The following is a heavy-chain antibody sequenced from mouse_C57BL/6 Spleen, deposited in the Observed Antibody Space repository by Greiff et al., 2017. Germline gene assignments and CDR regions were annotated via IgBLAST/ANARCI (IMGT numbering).Heavy chain of an antibody. J-gene: IGHJ3*01. D-gene: IGHD2-5*01. CDR3: ARSYYSNYVWFAY. CDR2: IHPNSGST. CDR1: GYTFTSYW. V-gene: IGHV1-64*01. Sequence: VQLQQPGAELVKPGASVKSSCKASGYTFTSYWMHWVTQRPGQGLEWIGMIHPNSGSTNYNEKFKSKATLTVDKSSSTAYMQLSSLTSEDSAVYYCARSYYSNYVWFAYCGQGTLVTVSA.